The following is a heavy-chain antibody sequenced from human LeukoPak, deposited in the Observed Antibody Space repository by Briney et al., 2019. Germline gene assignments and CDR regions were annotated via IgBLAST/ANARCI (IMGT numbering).Heavy chain of an antibody. V-gene: IGHV4-59*01. J-gene: IGHJ4*02. CDR3: AQAAKRGSFDY. CDR2: IYYSGST. D-gene: IGHD3-16*01. CDR1: GGSISSYY. Sequence: PSETLSLTCTVSGGSISSYYWSWIRQPPGKGLEWIGYIYYSGSTNYNPSLKSRVTISVDTSKNQFSLKLSSVTAADTAVYYCAQAAKRGSFDYWGQGTLVTVSS.